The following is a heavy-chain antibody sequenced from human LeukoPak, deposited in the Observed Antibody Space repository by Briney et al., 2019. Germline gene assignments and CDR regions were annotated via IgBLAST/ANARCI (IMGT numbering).Heavy chain of an antibody. CDR1: GGSFSGYY. V-gene: IGHV4-59*01. CDR3: ASALRFGWFDP. D-gene: IGHD5/OR15-5a*01. CDR2: IYYSGST. J-gene: IGHJ5*02. Sequence: SETLSLTCAVYGGSFSGYYWSWLRQPPGKGLEWIGYIYYSGSTNYNPSLKSRVTISVDTSKNQFSLKLSSVTAADTAVYYCASALRFGWFDPWGQGTLVTVSS.